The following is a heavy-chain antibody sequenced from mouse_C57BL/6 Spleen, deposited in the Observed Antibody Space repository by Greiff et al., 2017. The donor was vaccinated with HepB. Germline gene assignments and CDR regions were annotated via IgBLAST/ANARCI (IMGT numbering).Heavy chain of an antibody. CDR3: ARDGATVVGGYFDY. V-gene: IGHV5-16*01. CDR1: GFTFSDYY. J-gene: IGHJ2*01. CDR2: INYDGSST. Sequence: EVKLMESEGGLVQPGSSMKLSCTASGFTFSDYYMAWVRQVPEKGLEWVANINYDGSSTYYLDSLKSRFIISRDNAKNILYLQMSSLKSEDTATYYCARDGATVVGGYFDYWGQGTTLTVSS. D-gene: IGHD1-1*01.